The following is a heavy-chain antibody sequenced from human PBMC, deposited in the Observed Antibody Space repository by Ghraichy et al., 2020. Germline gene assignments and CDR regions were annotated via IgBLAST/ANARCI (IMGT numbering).Heavy chain of an antibody. CDR3: AREGDPARDYYMDV. CDR1: GGSVSSGSYY. V-gene: IGHV4-61*01. Sequence: SETLSLTCTVSGGSVSSGSYYWSWIRQPPGKGLEWIGYIYYSGSTNYNPSLKSRVTISVDTSKNQFSLKLSSVTAADTAVYYCAREGDPARDYYMDVWGKGTTVTVSS. J-gene: IGHJ6*03. D-gene: IGHD6-25*01. CDR2: IYYSGST.